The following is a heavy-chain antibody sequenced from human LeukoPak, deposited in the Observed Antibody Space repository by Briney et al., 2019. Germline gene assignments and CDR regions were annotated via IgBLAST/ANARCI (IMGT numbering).Heavy chain of an antibody. CDR2: IYHSGST. V-gene: IGHV4-38-2*02. CDR3: ARPNSGSYAQFDY. Sequence: KPSETLSLTCTVSGYSISSGYYWGWIRQPPGKGLEWIGSIYHSGSTYYNPSLKSRVTISVDTSKNQFSLKLSSVTAADTAVYYCARPNSGSYAQFDYWGQGTLVTVSS. CDR1: GYSISSGYY. J-gene: IGHJ4*02. D-gene: IGHD1-26*01.